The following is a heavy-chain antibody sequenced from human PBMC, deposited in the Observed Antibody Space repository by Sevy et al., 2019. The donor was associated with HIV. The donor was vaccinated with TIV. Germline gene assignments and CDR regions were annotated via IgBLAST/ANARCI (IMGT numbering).Heavy chain of an antibody. CDR2: ISWDAKKT. J-gene: IGHJ4*02. D-gene: IGHD3-10*01. V-gene: IGHV3-43*01. CDR1: GFTFDDYT. Sequence: GGSLRLSCAASGFTFDDYTMHCVRQVPGKGLEWVSLISWDAKKTEYADSVEGRFTISRDNRKNSLYLQMNSLRCEDTALYFCAKHISGYSGFDHWGQGTLVSVSS. CDR3: AKHISGYSGFDH.